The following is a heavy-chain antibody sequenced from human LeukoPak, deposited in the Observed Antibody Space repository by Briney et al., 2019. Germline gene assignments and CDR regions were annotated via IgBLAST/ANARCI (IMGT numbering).Heavy chain of an antibody. D-gene: IGHD2-21*02. CDR3: AGERNCGGDCYQGSWFDP. CDR1: GFSFSWYA. J-gene: IGHJ5*02. V-gene: IGHV3-48*03. Sequence: GGSLRLSCAASGFSFSWYAMHWVRQAPGKGLEWVSYITSSGGITYYADSVKGRFTVSRDNAKNSLFLQMNSLRAEDTAIYYCAGERNCGGDCYQGSWFDPWGQGTLVTVSS. CDR2: ITSSGGIT.